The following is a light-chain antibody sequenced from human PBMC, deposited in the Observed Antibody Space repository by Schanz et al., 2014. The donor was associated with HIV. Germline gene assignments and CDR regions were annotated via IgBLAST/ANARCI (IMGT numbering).Light chain of an antibody. CDR2: GNK. J-gene: IGLJ2*01. V-gene: IGLV1-44*01. CDR1: SSNIGSNT. Sequence: QSVLTQPPSASGTPGQRVTISCSGSSSNIGSNTVNWYQQLPGTAPKLLIFGNKNRPSGVPDRFSGSKSGTSASLVISGLQSDDEADYYCATWDITLNGPVFGGGTKLTVL. CDR3: ATWDITLNGPV.